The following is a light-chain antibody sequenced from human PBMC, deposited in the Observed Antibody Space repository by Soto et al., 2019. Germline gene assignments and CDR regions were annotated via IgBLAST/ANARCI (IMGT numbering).Light chain of an antibody. CDR3: QQYNDWPPKRT. V-gene: IGKV3-15*01. CDR1: QSITTN. Sequence: EVVMTQSPVTLSVSPGERATLSCRASQSITTNLAWYQQKPGQAPRLLIYGASTRATGVPARFSGSGSGTQFTLTISRLQSEVFALYYCQQYNDWPPKRTFGQGTRVDFK. J-gene: IGKJ1*01. CDR2: GAS.